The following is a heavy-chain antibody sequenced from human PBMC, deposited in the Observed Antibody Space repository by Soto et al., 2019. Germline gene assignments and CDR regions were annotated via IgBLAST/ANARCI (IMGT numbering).Heavy chain of an antibody. D-gene: IGHD2-15*01. J-gene: IGHJ4*02. CDR2: ISDDGSDK. CDR1: GFTFNRYG. Sequence: PGGSLRLSCVASGFTFNRYGIHWVRQAPGKGLEWVALISDDGSDKDYADSVKGRFTISRDNSKNTLYLQMNSLRAEDTALYYCARKGYCSGGSCFALDHWGQGPLVTVYS. CDR3: ARKGYCSGGSCFALDH. V-gene: IGHV3-30*03.